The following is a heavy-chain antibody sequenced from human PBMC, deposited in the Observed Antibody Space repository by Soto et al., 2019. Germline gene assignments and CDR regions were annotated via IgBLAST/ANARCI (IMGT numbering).Heavy chain of an antibody. CDR3: ARGGGYNFLDF. Sequence: SETRSRTCTASGGTMSYGGYSWSWIRQSPGKGLEWLGYSSHFETTYYNPSFKSRVSLCIDWTRNQFSLSLSSMTDSNKSIYYGARGGGYNFLDFWGKGTRVRVSS. D-gene: IGHD3-22*01. CDR2: SSHFETT. J-gene: IGHJ4*02. CDR1: GGTMSYGGYS. V-gene: IGHV4-30-2*06.